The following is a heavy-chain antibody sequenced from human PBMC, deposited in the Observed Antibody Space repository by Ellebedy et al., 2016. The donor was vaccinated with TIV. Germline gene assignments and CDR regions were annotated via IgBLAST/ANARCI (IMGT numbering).Heavy chain of an antibody. CDR1: GGTFSSYA. V-gene: IGHV1-69*10. CDR3: ARGPIQLKWFDY. J-gene: IGHJ4*02. CDR2: IIPILGIA. D-gene: IGHD5-18*01. Sequence: ASVKVSCKASGGTFSSYAISWVRQAPGQGLEWMGGIIPILGIANYAQKFQGRVTITADKSTSTAYMELSSLRSEDTAEYYCARGPIQLKWFDYWGQGTLVTVSS.